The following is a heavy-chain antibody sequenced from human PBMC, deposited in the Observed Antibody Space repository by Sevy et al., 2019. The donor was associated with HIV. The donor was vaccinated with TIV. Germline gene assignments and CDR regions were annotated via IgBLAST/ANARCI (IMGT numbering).Heavy chain of an antibody. V-gene: IGHV3-21*01. CDR1: GFTFSYYN. J-gene: IGHJ4*02. CDR2: ISRGSSYV. D-gene: IGHD3-22*01. CDR3: ASPLHYYDSPSAY. Sequence: GGALRLSCAASGFTFSYYNMNLVRQAPGKGLEWGSSISRGSSYVYHADSGKGRLTISRDNAKNSLYLQMNSLRTEDTAVYYCASPLHYYDSPSAYWGQGTQVTVSS.